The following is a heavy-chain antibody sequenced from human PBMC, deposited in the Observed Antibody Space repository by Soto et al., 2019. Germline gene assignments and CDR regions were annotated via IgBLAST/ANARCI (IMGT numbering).Heavy chain of an antibody. CDR3: ARGGMDV. D-gene: IGHD3-16*01. V-gene: IGHV3-13*05. Sequence: GSSLRLSCAASGFTFSSYAMHWVRQATGKGLEWVSAIGTAGDPNYPGSVKGRFTISRENAKNSLYLQTNSLRAAETAVYYCARGGMDVWGQGTTVTVSS. CDR1: GFTFSSYA. CDR2: IGTAGDP. J-gene: IGHJ6*02.